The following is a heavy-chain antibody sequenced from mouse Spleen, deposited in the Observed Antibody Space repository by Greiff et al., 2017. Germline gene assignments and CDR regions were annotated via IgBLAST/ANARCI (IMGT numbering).Heavy chain of an antibody. CDR3: TTNWEGRFAY. CDR1: GYTFTSYY. D-gene: IGHD4-1*01. V-gene: IGHV1S81*02. J-gene: IGHJ3*01. Sequence: QVQLKESGAELVKPGASVKLSCKASGYTFTSYYMYWVKQRPGQGLEWIGEINPSNGGTNFNEKFKSKATLTVDKSSSTAYMQLSSLTSEDSAVYYCTTNWEGRFAYWGQGTLVTVSA. CDR2: INPSNGGT.